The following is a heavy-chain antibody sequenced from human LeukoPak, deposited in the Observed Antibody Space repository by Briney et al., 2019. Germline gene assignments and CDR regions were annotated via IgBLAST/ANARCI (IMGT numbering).Heavy chain of an antibody. CDR1: GFNFDDYA. CDR2: ISGDGDNI. Sequence: GGSLRLSCAASGFNFDDYAMHWVRQAPGKGLEWVSLISGDGDNIYYADSVKGRFTISRDNSENSLYLQMNSPGTEDTAIYYCAKDYDRTGYYFDYWGQGTLVTVSS. CDR3: AKDYDRTGYYFDY. D-gene: IGHD3-22*01. J-gene: IGHJ4*02. V-gene: IGHV3-43*02.